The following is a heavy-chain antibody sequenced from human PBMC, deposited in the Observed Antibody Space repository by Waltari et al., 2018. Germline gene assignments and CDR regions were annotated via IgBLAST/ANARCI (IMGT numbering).Heavy chain of an antibody. CDR1: VGSFSGYY. CDR3: ARGPHRNRLQLNNNYSGMDV. D-gene: IGHD6-13*01. Sequence: QVQLQQWGAGLLTPSETLSLPCAVHVGSFSGYYWRGIRQPPGKGLEWIGEINHSGSTNYNPSLKSRVTTSVDTSKKQFSLKVRSVTAADTAVYYCARGPHRNRLQLNNNYSGMDVWGQGTTVTVSS. J-gene: IGHJ6*02. V-gene: IGHV4-34*02. CDR2: INHSGST.